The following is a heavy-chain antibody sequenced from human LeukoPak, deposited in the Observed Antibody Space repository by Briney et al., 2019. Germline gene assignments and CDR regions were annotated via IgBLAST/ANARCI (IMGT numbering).Heavy chain of an antibody. Sequence: SETLSLTCTASGGSISSYYWSWIRQPPGKGLEWIGYIYYSGSTNYNPSPKSRVTISVDKYKNKFPLKQSSVTTADAAVYYCARHHYDFWGGFYYFDYWGQGTLVT. CDR2: IYYSGST. CDR3: ARHHYDFWGGFYYFDY. V-gene: IGHV4-59*08. CDR1: GGSISSYY. D-gene: IGHD3-3*01. J-gene: IGHJ4*02.